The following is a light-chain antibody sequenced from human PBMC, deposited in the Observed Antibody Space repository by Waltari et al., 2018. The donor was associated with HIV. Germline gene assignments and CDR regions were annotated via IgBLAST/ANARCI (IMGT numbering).Light chain of an antibody. Sequence: EIMLTQSPATLSSSPGKRATLSCRASQSVATYLAWFQQKPGQAPRLLIYDASNRATGVPARFGGSGSGTDFTLTISRLEPEDFGVYYCQQRSFPITFGQGTRLEI. CDR3: QQRSFPIT. V-gene: IGKV3-11*01. CDR1: QSVATY. J-gene: IGKJ5*01. CDR2: DAS.